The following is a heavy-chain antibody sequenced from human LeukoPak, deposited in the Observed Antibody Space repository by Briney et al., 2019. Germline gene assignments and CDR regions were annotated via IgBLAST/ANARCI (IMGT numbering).Heavy chain of an antibody. CDR3: ANFGESTSF. V-gene: IGHV3-30*18. CDR1: GFTFSSYG. CDR2: ISYDGSNK. D-gene: IGHD3-10*01. Sequence: GGSLRLSCAASGFTFSSYGMHWVRQAPGKGLEWVALISYDGSNKNYADSVKGRFTISRDNSKNTLYLQMNSLRPDDTAVYFCANFGESTSFWGQGTLVTVSS. J-gene: IGHJ4*02.